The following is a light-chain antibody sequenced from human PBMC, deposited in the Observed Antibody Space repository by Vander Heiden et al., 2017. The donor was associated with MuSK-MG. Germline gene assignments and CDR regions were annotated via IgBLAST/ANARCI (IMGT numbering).Light chain of an antibody. V-gene: IGKV1-33*01. CDR2: DAY. J-gene: IGKJ4*01. Sequence: DIQMTQTPSSLSASVGDRVTITCQASQDISNYLNWYQQKPGKAPKLLIYDAYTLEAGVPSRFNGSESETDFTFTISSLQPEDVATYYCQQDDNLPLTFGGGTKVDIK. CDR1: QDISNY. CDR3: QQDDNLPLT.